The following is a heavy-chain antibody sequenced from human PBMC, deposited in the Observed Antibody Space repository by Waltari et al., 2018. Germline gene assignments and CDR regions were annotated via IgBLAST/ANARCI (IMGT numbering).Heavy chain of an antibody. D-gene: IGHD2-2*01. CDR2: IKQDGSEK. Sequence: EVQLVESRGGLVQPGGSLRLSCAASGFTFSSYWMSWVRQAPGKGLEWVANIKQDGSEKYYVDSVKGRFTISRDNAKNSLYLQMNSLRAEDTAVYYCARGGVPAANWYFDLWGRGTLVTVSS. CDR3: ARGGVPAANWYFDL. J-gene: IGHJ2*01. CDR1: GFTFSSYW. V-gene: IGHV3-7*01.